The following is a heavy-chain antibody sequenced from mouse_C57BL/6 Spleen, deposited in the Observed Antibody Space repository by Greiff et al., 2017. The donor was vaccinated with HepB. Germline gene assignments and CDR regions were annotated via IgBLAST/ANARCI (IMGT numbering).Heavy chain of an antibody. V-gene: IGHV5-4*01. J-gene: IGHJ4*01. D-gene: IGHD4-1*01. CDR2: ISDGGSYT. Sequence: EVQVVESGGGLVKPGGSLKLSCAASGFTFSSYAMSWVRQTPEKRLEWVATISDGGSYTYYPDNVKGRFTISRDNAKNNLYLQMSHLKSEDTAMYYCARGGTGTYYYAMDYWGQGTSVTVSS. CDR1: GFTFSSYA. CDR3: ARGGTGTYYYAMDY.